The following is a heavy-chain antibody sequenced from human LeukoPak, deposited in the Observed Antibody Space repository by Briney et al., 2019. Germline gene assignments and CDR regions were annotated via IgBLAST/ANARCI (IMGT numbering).Heavy chain of an antibody. CDR3: ARDSSDIVVVVAADDAFDI. CDR1: GYTFTGYY. V-gene: IGHV1-2*02. Sequence: GASVKVSCKASGYTFTGYYMHWVRQAPGQGLEWMGWINPNSGGTNYAQKFQGRVTMTRDTSISTAYMELSRLRSDDTAVYYCARDSSDIVVVVAADDAFDIWGQGTMVTVSS. D-gene: IGHD2-15*01. CDR2: INPNSGGT. J-gene: IGHJ3*02.